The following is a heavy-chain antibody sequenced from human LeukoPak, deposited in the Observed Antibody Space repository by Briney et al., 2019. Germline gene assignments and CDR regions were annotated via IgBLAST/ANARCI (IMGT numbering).Heavy chain of an antibody. V-gene: IGHV3-21*01. CDR1: GFTFSSYS. CDR3: ARDPEDYFDL. J-gene: IGHJ4*02. CDR2: ISSSSSYI. Sequence: PGGSLRLSCAASGFTFSSYSMNWVRQAPGKGLEWVSSISSSSSYIYYADSVKGRFTISRDNAKNSLYLQMDSLKAEDTAVYYCARDPEDYFDLWGQGILVTVSS.